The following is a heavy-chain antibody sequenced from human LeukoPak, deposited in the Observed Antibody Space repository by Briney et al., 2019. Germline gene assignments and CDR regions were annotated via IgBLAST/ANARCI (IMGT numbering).Heavy chain of an antibody. CDR1: GFTFSSYA. Sequence: HPGGSLRLSCAASGFTFSSYAMHWVRQAPGKGLEWVAVISYDGSNKYYADSVKGRFTISRDNSKNTLYLQMNSLRAEDPAVYYCAREMIAVAGPFDYWGQGTLVTVSS. D-gene: IGHD6-19*01. CDR3: AREMIAVAGPFDY. J-gene: IGHJ4*02. V-gene: IGHV3-30-3*01. CDR2: ISYDGSNK.